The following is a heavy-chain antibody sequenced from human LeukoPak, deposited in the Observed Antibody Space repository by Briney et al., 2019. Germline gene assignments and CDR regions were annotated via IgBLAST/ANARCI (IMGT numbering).Heavy chain of an antibody. J-gene: IGHJ4*02. D-gene: IGHD6-19*01. CDR2: ISSSSRYI. CDR1: GFTFSSYS. CDR3: ARDNGWGRYYFDS. Sequence: GGSLRLSCAASGFTFSSYSMNWVRQAPGKGLEWVSFISSSSRYIYYADSVQGRFTISRDNAKNSLYLQMNSLRVEDTAVYYCARDNGWGRYYFDSWGQGTLATVSS. V-gene: IGHV3-21*01.